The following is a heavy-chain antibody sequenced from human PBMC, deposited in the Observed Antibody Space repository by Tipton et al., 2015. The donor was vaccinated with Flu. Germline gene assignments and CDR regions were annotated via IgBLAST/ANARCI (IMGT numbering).Heavy chain of an antibody. V-gene: IGHV4-38-2*01. Sequence: TLSLTCSVSGDAIRSGYLWAWIRQPPGRGLEWIGNIFRTGSTYLNPSLKGRVAISVDTSKNQFSLKLSSVTAADTAVYYCAGWTDYVWGNYRTFAYWGQGTLVTVAP. CDR2: IFRTGST. CDR1: GDAIRSGYL. D-gene: IGHD3-16*02. CDR3: AGWTDYVWGNYRTFAY. J-gene: IGHJ4*02.